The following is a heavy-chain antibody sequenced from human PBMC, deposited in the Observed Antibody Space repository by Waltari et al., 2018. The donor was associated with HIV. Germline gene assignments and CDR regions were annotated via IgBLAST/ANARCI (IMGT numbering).Heavy chain of an antibody. CDR1: GFTFDDYA. J-gene: IGHJ4*02. CDR2: ISWNSGSI. D-gene: IGHD5-12*01. CDR3: AKEALRAFDY. V-gene: IGHV3-9*01. Sequence: EVQLVESGGGLVQPGRSLRLSCAASGFTFDDYAMHWVRQAPGKGLEWVSGISWNSGSIGYADSVKGRFTISRDNAKNSLYLQMNSLRAEDTALYYCAKEALRAFDYWGQGTLVTVSS.